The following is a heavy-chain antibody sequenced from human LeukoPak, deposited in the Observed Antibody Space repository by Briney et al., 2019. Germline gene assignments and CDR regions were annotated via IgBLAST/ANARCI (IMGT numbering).Heavy chain of an antibody. V-gene: IGHV3-30-3*01. CDR1: GFTFSSYA. CDR3: ARSLLWLGDYYGMDV. J-gene: IGHJ6*02. CDR2: ISYDGSNK. D-gene: IGHD3-10*01. Sequence: QSGGSLRLSCAASGFTFSSYAMHWVRQAPGKGLEWVAVISYDGSNKYYADSVKGRFTISRDNSKNTLYLQMNSLRAEDTAVYYCARSLLWLGDYYGMDVWGQGTTVTVSS.